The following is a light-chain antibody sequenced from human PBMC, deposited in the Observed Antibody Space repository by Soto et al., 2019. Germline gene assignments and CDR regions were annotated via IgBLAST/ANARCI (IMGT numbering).Light chain of an antibody. CDR2: AAS. CDR3: QQGASFPLT. CDR1: QGINIW. J-gene: IGKJ4*01. Sequence: DIQMTQTPSSVSASVGDRVTITCRASQGINIWLAWYQQKPGKAPKLLIDAASSLQSEVPTRFSGSGSGTDFTLTISSLQPEDFATYYCQQGASFPLTFGGGTEVEIK. V-gene: IGKV1-12*01.